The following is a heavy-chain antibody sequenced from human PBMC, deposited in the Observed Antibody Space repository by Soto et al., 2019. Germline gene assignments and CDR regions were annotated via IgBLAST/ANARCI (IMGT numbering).Heavy chain of an antibody. J-gene: IGHJ6*02. CDR3: ARVSDYYDSSGYYTNPYYYYYGMDV. Sequence: ASVKVSCKASGYTFTSYGISWVRQAPGQGLEWMGWISAYNGNTNYAQKLQGRVTMTTDTSTSTAYVELRSLRSDDTAVYYCARVSDYYDSSGYYTNPYYYYYGMDVWGQGTTVTVSS. CDR2: ISAYNGNT. D-gene: IGHD3-22*01. V-gene: IGHV1-18*01. CDR1: GYTFTSYG.